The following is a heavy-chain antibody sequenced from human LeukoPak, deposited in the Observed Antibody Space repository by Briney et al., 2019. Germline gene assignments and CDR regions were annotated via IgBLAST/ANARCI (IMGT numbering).Heavy chain of an antibody. Sequence: GGSLRLSCAASGFRFSSYWMHWVRQAPGKGLEWVANIKQDGSEKYYVDSVKGRFTISRDNAKNSLYLQMNSLRAEDTAVYYCATTVPLYGMDVWGQGTTVTVSS. CDR1: GFRFSSYW. CDR3: ATTVPLYGMDV. J-gene: IGHJ6*02. CDR2: IKQDGSEK. D-gene: IGHD4-11*01. V-gene: IGHV3-7*03.